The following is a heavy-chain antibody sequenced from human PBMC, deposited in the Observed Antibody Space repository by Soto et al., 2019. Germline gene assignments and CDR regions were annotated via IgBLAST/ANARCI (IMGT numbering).Heavy chain of an antibody. CDR1: GFTFSNAW. Sequence: GGSLRLSCAASGFTFSNAWMSWVRQAPGKGLEWVGRIKSKTDGGTTDYAAPVKGRFTISRDDSKNTLYLQMNSLKTEDTAVYYCTSTYDSSGYYYYYYGMDVWGQGTTVTVSS. J-gene: IGHJ6*02. V-gene: IGHV3-15*01. D-gene: IGHD3-22*01. CDR3: TSTYDSSGYYYYYYGMDV. CDR2: IKSKTDGGTT.